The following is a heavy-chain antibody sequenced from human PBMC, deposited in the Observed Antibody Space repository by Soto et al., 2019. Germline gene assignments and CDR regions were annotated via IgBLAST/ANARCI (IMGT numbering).Heavy chain of an antibody. D-gene: IGHD3-22*01. CDR3: ASLYYYDSSGYYSGAFAI. Sequence: SETLSLTCSISGGSISSGGYYWSWIRQHPGKGLEWIGNIYNSGSTYHNPSLKTRVIISEDTSKNQFSLKLSSVTAADTAVYYCASLYYYDSSGYYSGAFAIWGQGTMVTVSS. J-gene: IGHJ3*02. CDR1: GGSISSGGYY. V-gene: IGHV4-31*03. CDR2: IYNSGST.